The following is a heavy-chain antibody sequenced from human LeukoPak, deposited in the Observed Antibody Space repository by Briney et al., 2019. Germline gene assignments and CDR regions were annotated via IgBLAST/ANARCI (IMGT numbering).Heavy chain of an antibody. CDR1: GGSISSSSYY. J-gene: IGHJ4*02. V-gene: IGHV4-39*01. D-gene: IGHD6-13*01. Sequence: VKPSETLSLTCTVSGGSISSSSYYWGWIRQPPGKGLEWIGSIYYSGSTYYNPSLKSRVTISVDTSKNQYTLKLSSVTAADTAVYYCARRIAAAGYFDYWGQGTLVTVSS. CDR3: ARRIAAAGYFDY. CDR2: IYYSGST.